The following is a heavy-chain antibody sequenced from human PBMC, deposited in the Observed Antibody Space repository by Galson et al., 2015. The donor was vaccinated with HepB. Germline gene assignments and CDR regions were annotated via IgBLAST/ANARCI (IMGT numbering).Heavy chain of an antibody. CDR3: ARAPAGSYGDSEYFDY. Sequence: SLRLSCAASGFTFSSYWMSWVRQAPGKGLEWVANIKQDGSEKYYVDSVKGRFTISRDNAKNSLYLQMNSLRAEDTAVYYCARAPAGSYGDSEYFDYWGQGTLVTVSS. CDR1: GFTFSSYW. CDR2: IKQDGSEK. J-gene: IGHJ4*02. D-gene: IGHD4-17*01. V-gene: IGHV3-7*03.